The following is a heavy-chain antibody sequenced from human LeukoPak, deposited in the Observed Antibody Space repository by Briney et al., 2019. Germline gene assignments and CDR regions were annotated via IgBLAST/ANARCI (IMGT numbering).Heavy chain of an antibody. J-gene: IGHJ6*03. Sequence: GGSLRLSCTASGFTLSSYEMSWIRQAPGKGLEWVSSIDYSGGSTHYADSVMGRFTISRDNSKNTLYLQLNSLSADDTAVYYCARDDGSIAAVDGLDYYYYYYMDVWGKGTTVTVSS. CDR3: ARDDGSIAAVDGLDYYYYYYMDV. CDR1: GFTLSSYE. CDR2: IDYSGGST. D-gene: IGHD6-13*01. V-gene: IGHV3-23*01.